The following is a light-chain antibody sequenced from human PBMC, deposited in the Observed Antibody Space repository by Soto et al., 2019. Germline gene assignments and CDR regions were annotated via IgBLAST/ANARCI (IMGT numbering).Light chain of an antibody. CDR3: QQYNGYPWT. CDR1: QRISTW. Sequence: DIQMTQSPSTLSASVGDRVTITCRASQRISTWLAWYQQKPGKAPKVLIYYASSLENGVPSRFSGSGSGTEFTLTITSLQPDESATYFCQQYNGYPWTFGQGTKVEIK. J-gene: IGKJ1*01. CDR2: YAS. V-gene: IGKV1-5*01.